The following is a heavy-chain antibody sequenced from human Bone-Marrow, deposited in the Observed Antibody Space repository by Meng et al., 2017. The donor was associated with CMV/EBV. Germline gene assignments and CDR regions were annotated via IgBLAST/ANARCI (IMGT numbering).Heavy chain of an antibody. J-gene: IGHJ6*02. D-gene: IGHD3-3*01. V-gene: IGHV3-21*01. Sequence: GGSLRLSCAASGFTFSSYSMNWVRQAPGKGLEWVSSIRSSSSYIYYADSVKGRFTISRDNAKNSLYLQMNSLRAEDTAVYYCARGEVSGYDFWSAIRNPYYYYGMDVWGQGTTVTVSS. CDR2: IRSSSSYI. CDR3: ARGEVSGYDFWSAIRNPYYYYGMDV. CDR1: GFTFSSYS.